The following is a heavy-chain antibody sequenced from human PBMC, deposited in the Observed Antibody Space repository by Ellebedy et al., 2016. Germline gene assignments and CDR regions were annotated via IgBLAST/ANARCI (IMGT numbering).Heavy chain of an antibody. CDR2: INPSGGST. CDR3: ARVYSSSWYSGYYYYGMDV. CDR1: GYTFTSYY. Sequence: ASVKVSCXASGYTFTSYYMHWVRQAPGQGLEWMGIINPSGGSTSYAQKFQGRVTMTRDTSTSTVYMELSSLRSEDTAVYYCARVYSSSWYSGYYYYGMDVWGQGTTVTVSS. V-gene: IGHV1-46*01. D-gene: IGHD6-13*01. J-gene: IGHJ6*02.